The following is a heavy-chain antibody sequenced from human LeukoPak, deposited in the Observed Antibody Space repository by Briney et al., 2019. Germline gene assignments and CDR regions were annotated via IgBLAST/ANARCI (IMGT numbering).Heavy chain of an antibody. V-gene: IGHV1-2*02. J-gene: IGHJ6*02. Sequence: ASVKVSCKASGYTFTGYYMYWVRQAPGQGLEWMGWINPNSGGTNYAQKFQGRVTMTRDTSISTAYMELSRLRSDDTAVYYCARDRNVLRFLEWLSYGMDVWGQGTTVTASS. CDR3: ARDRNVLRFLEWLSYGMDV. CDR1: GYTFTGYY. D-gene: IGHD3-3*01. CDR2: INPNSGGT.